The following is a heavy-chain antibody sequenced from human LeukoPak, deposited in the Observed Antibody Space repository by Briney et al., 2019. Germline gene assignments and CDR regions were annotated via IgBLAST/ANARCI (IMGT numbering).Heavy chain of an antibody. J-gene: IGHJ3*02. CDR2: INGYNNKT. CDR3: ARDKDYIFDI. Sequence: ASVKVSCKASGYTFSTYGVSWVRLAPGQGLEWMGWINGYNNKTNYGQKFQGSVTVTTDTSTTTAYMELRSLRSDDTAISSCARDKDYIFDIWGQGTLVTVSS. V-gene: IGHV1-18*01. CDR1: GYTFSTYG. D-gene: IGHD4/OR15-4a*01.